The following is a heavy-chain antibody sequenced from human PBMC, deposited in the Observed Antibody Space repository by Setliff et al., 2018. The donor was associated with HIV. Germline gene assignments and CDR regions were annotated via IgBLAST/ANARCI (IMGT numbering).Heavy chain of an antibody. Sequence: GGSLRLSCAASGFTFSNAWMSWVRQAPGKGLEWVGRIKSKTDGGTTDYVTPVKGRFTISRDDSKNTLYLQMNSLKTEDTAVYYCTKYASGNWHYGSWGQGTLVTVSS. D-gene: IGHD3-10*01. J-gene: IGHJ5*02. CDR3: TKYASGNWHYGS. V-gene: IGHV3-15*01. CDR1: GFTFSNAW. CDR2: IKSKTDGGTT.